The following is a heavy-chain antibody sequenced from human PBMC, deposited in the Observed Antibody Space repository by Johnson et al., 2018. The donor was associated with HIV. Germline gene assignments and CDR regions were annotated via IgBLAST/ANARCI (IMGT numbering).Heavy chain of an antibody. CDR2: IQHDGKKE. CDR3: AKDPYGYYYDASGLTAFDI. J-gene: IGHJ3*02. CDR1: GFTFSSYG. Sequence: QVQLVESGGGVVLPGWSLRLSCEASGFTFSSYGMHWVRQAPGKGLEWVAFIQHDGKKELYGDSVKGRFTISRDNSKNTLYLYMTSLRAEDTAVYYCAKDPYGYYYDASGLTAFDIWGQGTMVTVSS. D-gene: IGHD3-22*01. V-gene: IGHV3-30*02.